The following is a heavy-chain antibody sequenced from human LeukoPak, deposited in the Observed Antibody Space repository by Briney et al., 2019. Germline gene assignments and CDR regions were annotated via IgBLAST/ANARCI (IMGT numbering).Heavy chain of an antibody. J-gene: IGHJ4*02. CDR1: GYTFTSYY. CDR3: ARDRDPYCSSTSCYPGLLY. D-gene: IGHD2-2*01. Sequence: GASVKVSCKASGYTFTSYYMHWVRQAPGQGLECMGIINPSGGSTSYAQKFQGRVTMTRDMSTSTVYMELSSLRSEDTAVYYCARDRDPYCSSTSCYPGLLYWGQGTLVTVSS. V-gene: IGHV1-46*01. CDR2: INPSGGST.